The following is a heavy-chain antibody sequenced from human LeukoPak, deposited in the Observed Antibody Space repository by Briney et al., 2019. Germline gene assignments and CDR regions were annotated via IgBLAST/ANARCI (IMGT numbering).Heavy chain of an antibody. Sequence: GESLKISCKSSGYSFTSYWIGWVRQMPGKGLEWMGIIYPGDSDTRYSPSFQGQVTISADKSISTAYLQWSSLKASDTAMYYCARHRKYTSNEKYYCYMDVWGKGTTVTISS. CDR1: GYSFTSYW. CDR2: IYPGDSDT. D-gene: IGHD6-13*01. J-gene: IGHJ6*03. CDR3: ARHRKYTSNEKYYCYMDV. V-gene: IGHV5-51*01.